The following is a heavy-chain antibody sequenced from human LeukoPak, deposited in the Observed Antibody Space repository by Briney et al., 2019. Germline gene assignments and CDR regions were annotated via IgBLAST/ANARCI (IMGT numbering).Heavy chain of an antibody. CDR2: IGTAGDT. J-gene: IGHJ4*02. D-gene: IGHD3-22*01. CDR1: GFTFSSYD. Sequence: GGSLRLSCAASGFTFSSYDMHWVRQATGKGLEWVSAIGTAGDTYYPGSVKGRFTISRENAKNSLYLQMNSLRAGDTAVYYCARGDYYDSSGSIIGPPDYWGQGTLVTVSS. V-gene: IGHV3-13*01. CDR3: ARGDYYDSSGSIIGPPDY.